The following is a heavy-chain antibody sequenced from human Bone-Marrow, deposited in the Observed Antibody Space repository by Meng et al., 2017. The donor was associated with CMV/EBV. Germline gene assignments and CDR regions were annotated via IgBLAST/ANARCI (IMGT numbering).Heavy chain of an antibody. D-gene: IGHD6-19*01. CDR2: INHSGST. J-gene: IGHJ4*02. CDR1: GGSFSGYY. CDR3: ARAQAVAGRFCVY. V-gene: IGHV4-34*01. Sequence: VQLQEWGAGLLKPSETLSLTFAVYGGSFSGYYWSWIRQPPGKGLEWIGEINHSGSTNYNPSLKSRVTISVDTSKNQFSLKLSSVTAADTAVYYCARAQAVAGRFCVYWGQGTLVTVSS.